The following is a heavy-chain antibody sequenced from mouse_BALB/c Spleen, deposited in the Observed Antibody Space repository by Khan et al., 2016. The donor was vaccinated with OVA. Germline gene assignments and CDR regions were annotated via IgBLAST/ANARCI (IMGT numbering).Heavy chain of an antibody. D-gene: IGHD1-3*01. CDR3: VRPSYNPRSLDV. Sequence: IQLVQSGAELVKPGASVKLSCTASGFNIKDTYIHWVKRRPEQGLEWIGRITPANGNTEYDPKFQGKATMRADTSSNTAYLQLSSLTSGDTTVYYGVRPSYNPRSLDVWGAGTTVTVSS. J-gene: IGHJ1*01. CDR2: ITPANGNT. CDR1: GFNIKDTY. V-gene: IGHV14-3*02.